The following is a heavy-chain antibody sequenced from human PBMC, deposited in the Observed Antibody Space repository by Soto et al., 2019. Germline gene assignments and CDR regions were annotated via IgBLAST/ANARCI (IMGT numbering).Heavy chain of an antibody. J-gene: IGHJ3*02. Sequence: GGSLRLSCAASGVTFSSYGMHWVRQAPGKGLEWVAVIWYDGSNKYYADSVKGRFTISRDNSKNTLYLQMNSLRAEDTAVYYCARFGPYCSGGSCYPSDAFDIWGQGTMVTVS. V-gene: IGHV3-33*01. CDR1: GVTFSSYG. CDR2: IWYDGSNK. D-gene: IGHD2-15*01. CDR3: ARFGPYCSGGSCYPSDAFDI.